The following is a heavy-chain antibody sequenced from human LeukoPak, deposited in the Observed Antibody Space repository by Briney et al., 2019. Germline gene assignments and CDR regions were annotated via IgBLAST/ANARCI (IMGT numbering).Heavy chain of an antibody. D-gene: IGHD3-22*01. CDR1: VGTFSSYA. CDR3: ARDSSGYYSAGFDY. J-gene: IGHJ4*02. Sequence: RASVKVSCKASVGTFSSYAISWVRQAPGQGLEWMGGIIPIFGTANYAQKFQGRVTITADESTSTAYMELSSLRSEDTAVYYCARDSSGYYSAGFDYWGQGTLVTVSS. CDR2: IIPIFGTA. V-gene: IGHV1-69*13.